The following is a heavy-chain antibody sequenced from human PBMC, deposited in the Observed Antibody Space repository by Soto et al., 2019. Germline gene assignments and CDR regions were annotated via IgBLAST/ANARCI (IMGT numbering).Heavy chain of an antibody. Sequence: SLRLSCAASGFTFSSYAMSWVRQAPGKGLEWVSAISGSGGSTYYADSVKGRFTISRDNSKNTLYLQMNSLRAEDTAVYYCARSMIVVVITYYFDYWGQGTLVTVSS. CDR3: ARSMIVVVITYYFDY. CDR1: GFTFSSYA. J-gene: IGHJ4*02. CDR2: ISGSGGST. V-gene: IGHV3-23*01. D-gene: IGHD3-22*01.